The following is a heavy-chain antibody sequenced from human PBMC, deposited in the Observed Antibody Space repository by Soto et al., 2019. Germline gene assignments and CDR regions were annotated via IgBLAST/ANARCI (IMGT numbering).Heavy chain of an antibody. Sequence: QVQVVESGGGVVQPGRSLRLSCAASGFTFSRYAIHWVRQAPGKGLEWVAVISRDGSNKYYVDSVKGRLTISRDNSRNTVYLQMNRLRDEETAVYYCARSRNSAVADSFDFWGQGTLVTVSS. J-gene: IGHJ4*02. CDR1: GFTFSRYA. CDR3: ARSRNSAVADSFDF. D-gene: IGHD3-10*01. CDR2: ISRDGSNK. V-gene: IGHV3-30*04.